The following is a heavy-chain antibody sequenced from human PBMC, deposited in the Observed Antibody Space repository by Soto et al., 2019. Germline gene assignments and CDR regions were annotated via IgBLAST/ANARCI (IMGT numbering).Heavy chain of an antibody. CDR3: AREGLTGTIGLYYYYAMDV. CDR2: IYYSRNT. Sequence: PSETLSLTYTVFRGSISSYYWSWIRQPPGKGVEWIGYIYYSRNTNYNPSLKSRVTISVDTSKNQFSLKLSSVTTADTAVYYCAREGLTGTIGLYYYYAMDVWGQGTTVTVSS. V-gene: IGHV4-59*01. J-gene: IGHJ6*02. CDR1: RGSISSYY. D-gene: IGHD1-7*01.